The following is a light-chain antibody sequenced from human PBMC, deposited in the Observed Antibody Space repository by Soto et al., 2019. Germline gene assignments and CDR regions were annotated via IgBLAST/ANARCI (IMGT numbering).Light chain of an antibody. CDR3: CSYAGGNTLI. V-gene: IGLV2-23*02. Sequence: QSALTQPASVSGSPGQSITISCTGTSSDVGSYNLVSWYQQHPGKAPKVMIYEVSERPSGVSNRFSGSKSGNTASLTISGLQAEDEADYYCCSYAGGNTLIFGGGTKVTVL. J-gene: IGLJ2*01. CDR2: EVS. CDR1: SSDVGSYNL.